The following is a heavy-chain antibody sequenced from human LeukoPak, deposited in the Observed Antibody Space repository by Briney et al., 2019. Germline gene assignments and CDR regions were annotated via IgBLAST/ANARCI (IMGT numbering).Heavy chain of an antibody. V-gene: IGHV3-11*01. CDR3: ARLRGLIDH. CDR1: GFTVSSNY. CDR2: INSDSTTL. J-gene: IGHJ4*02. Sequence: GGSLRLSCAASGFTVSSNYMSWVRQAPGKGLEGVAYINSDSTTLYYADSVKGRFTVSRDNAKNSLYLHMNSLGVDDTAVYYCARLRGLIDHWGQGALVTVSS. D-gene: IGHD3-10*01.